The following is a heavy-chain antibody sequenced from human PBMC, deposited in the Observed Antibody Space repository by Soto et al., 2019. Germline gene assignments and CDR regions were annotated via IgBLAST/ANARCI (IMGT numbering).Heavy chain of an antibody. V-gene: IGHV3-33*01. CDR3: ARDSRYYDFWSGYYDNWFDP. J-gene: IGHJ5*02. Sequence: LRLSCAASGFTFSSYGMHWVRQAPGKGLEWVAVIWYDGSNKYYADSVKGRFTISRDNSKNTLYLQMNSLRAEDTAVYYCARDSRYYDFWSGYYDNWFDPWGQGTLVTVSS. CDR1: GFTFSSYG. CDR2: IWYDGSNK. D-gene: IGHD3-3*01.